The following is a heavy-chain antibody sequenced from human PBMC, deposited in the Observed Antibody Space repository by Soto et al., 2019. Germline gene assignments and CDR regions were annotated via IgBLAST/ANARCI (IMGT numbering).Heavy chain of an antibody. CDR2: INTNTGNP. V-gene: IGHV7-4-1*01. CDR3: ARCGDSSLGDAFDI. J-gene: IGHJ3*02. D-gene: IGHD6-13*01. Sequence: XSVKGSCKASAYSFTSYAMNWVRQAPGQGLEWMGWINTNTGNPTYAQGFTGRFVFSLDTSVSTAYLQICSLKAEDTAVYYCARCGDSSLGDAFDIWGQGTMVTVSS. CDR1: AYSFTSYA.